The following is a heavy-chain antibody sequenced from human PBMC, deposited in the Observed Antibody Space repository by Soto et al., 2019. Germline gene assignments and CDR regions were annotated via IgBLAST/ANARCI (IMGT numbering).Heavy chain of an antibody. CDR1: AFTFSSYS. J-gene: IGHJ6*02. CDR2: ISSSSSTI. Sequence: PAGSVRLSCASSAFTFSSYSMNCVRHPPGKWLEWVSYISSSSSTIYYADSVKGRFTISRDNAKNSLYLQMNSLRDEDTAVYYCARPATYSSSWGIQYYHYYGMDVWGQGTTVNVSS. D-gene: IGHD6-13*01. V-gene: IGHV3-48*02. CDR3: ARPATYSSSWGIQYYHYYGMDV.